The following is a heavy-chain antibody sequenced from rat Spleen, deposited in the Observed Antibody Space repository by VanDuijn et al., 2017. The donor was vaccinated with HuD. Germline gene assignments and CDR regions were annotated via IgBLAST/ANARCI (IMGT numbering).Heavy chain of an antibody. CDR3: ATQLQWAYWYFDF. J-gene: IGHJ1*01. Sequence: EVQLVESGGGLVQPGRSLKFSCAASGFTFSDYAMAWVRQAPKKGLEWVATIIYDGSRTYYRDSVKGRFTISRENAKSTLYLQMDSLRSDSTATCYGATQLQWAYWYFDFWGPGTMVTVSS. CDR2: IIYDGSRT. D-gene: IGHD1-1*01. CDR1: GFTFSDYA. V-gene: IGHV5-17*01.